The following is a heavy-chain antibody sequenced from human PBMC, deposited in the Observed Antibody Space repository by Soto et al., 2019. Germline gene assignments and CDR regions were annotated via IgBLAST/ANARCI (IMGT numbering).Heavy chain of an antibody. J-gene: IGHJ3*02. CDR1: GGSISSGGYY. V-gene: IGHV4-31*03. CDR3: AGDRYPQGAFDI. D-gene: IGHD3-16*02. CDR2: IYYSGST. Sequence: SETLSLTCTVSGGSISSGGYYWSWIRQHPGKGLEWIGYIYYSGSTYYNPSLKSRVTISVDTSKNQFSLKLGSVTAADTAVYDCAGDRYPQGAFDIWGQGTMVTVSS.